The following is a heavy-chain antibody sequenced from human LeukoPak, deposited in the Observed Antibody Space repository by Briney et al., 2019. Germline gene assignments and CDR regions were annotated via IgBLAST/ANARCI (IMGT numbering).Heavy chain of an antibody. CDR3: ARDRLAAGDAFDI. V-gene: IGHV3-21*01. CDR2: ISTTSTYI. J-gene: IGHJ3*02. Sequence: GGSLRLSCAASGFTFSSCSMNWVRQAPGKGLEWVSSISTTSTYIYYADSVKGRFTISRDNAKNSLYLQMNSLRAEDTAVYYCARDRLAAGDAFDIWGQGTMVTVSS. CDR1: GFTFSSCS. D-gene: IGHD6-13*01.